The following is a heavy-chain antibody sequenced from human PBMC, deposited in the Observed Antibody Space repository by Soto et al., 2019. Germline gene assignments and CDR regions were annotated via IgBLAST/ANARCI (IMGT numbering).Heavy chain of an antibody. CDR2: ISGSGGST. V-gene: IGHV3-23*01. CDR3: AKGLYYDILTGYESPTPWFDP. Sequence: PGGSLRLSCAASGFTFSSYAMSWVRQAPGKGLEWVSAISGSGGSTYYADSVKGRFTISRDNSKNTLYLQMNSLRAEDTAVYYCAKGLYYDILTGYESPTPWFDPWGQGTLVTVS. J-gene: IGHJ5*02. CDR1: GFTFSSYA. D-gene: IGHD3-9*01.